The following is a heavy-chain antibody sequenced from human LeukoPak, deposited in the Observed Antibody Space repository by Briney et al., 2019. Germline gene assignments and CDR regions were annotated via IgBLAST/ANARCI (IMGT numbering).Heavy chain of an antibody. CDR1: GFIFSGYG. CDR3: ARDGVGADYFDY. Sequence: GGSLRLSCAASGFIFSGYGMNWVRQAPGKGLEWLSVISVEVSRTYYADSVKGRFTISRDNSKNMLYLQMNSLRAEDTAVYYCARDGVGADYFDYWGQGTLVTVSS. V-gene: IGHV3-23*01. J-gene: IGHJ4*02. CDR2: ISVEVSRT. D-gene: IGHD1-26*01.